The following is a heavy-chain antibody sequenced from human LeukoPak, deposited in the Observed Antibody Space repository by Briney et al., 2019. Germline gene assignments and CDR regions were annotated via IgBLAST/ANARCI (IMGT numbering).Heavy chain of an antibody. D-gene: IGHD4-11*01. Sequence: GESLKISCKGSGYSFTSYWISWVRQMPGKGLEWMGIIYPGDSDTRYSPSFQGQVTISADKSISTAYLQWSSLKASDTAMYYCARVEAPTVTTGYYYYMDVWGKGTTVTVSS. CDR3: ARVEAPTVTTGYYYYMDV. CDR2: IYPGDSDT. J-gene: IGHJ6*03. CDR1: GYSFTSYW. V-gene: IGHV5-51*01.